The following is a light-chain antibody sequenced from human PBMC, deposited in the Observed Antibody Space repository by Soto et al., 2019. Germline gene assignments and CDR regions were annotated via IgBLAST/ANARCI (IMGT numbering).Light chain of an antibody. Sequence: EIVMTQSPATLSVSPGERATLSCRASQSVSSNLAWYQQKPGQAPRLLIYGASTRATGIPARFSGRGSGTDFTLTIRSLQSEDFAVYYCQQYNNWPPLTFGGGTKVEIK. V-gene: IGKV3-15*01. CDR2: GAS. CDR1: QSVSSN. J-gene: IGKJ4*01. CDR3: QQYNNWPPLT.